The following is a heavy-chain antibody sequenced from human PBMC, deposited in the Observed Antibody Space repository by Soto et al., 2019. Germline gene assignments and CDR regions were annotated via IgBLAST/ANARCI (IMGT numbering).Heavy chain of an antibody. Sequence: QVQLVQSGAEVKKPGASVKVSCKASGYTFTSYSISWVRQAPGQGIEWMGWISVYNGNTKYAQKLQVRVTITTDTDTGEDYWALRTLNSHATAGYSWARVDPPSLNWGQGTLVTISS. D-gene: IGHD2-2*01. J-gene: IGHJ4*02. CDR3: ARVDPPSLN. CDR1: GYTFTSYS. CDR2: ISVYNGNT. V-gene: IGHV1-18*01.